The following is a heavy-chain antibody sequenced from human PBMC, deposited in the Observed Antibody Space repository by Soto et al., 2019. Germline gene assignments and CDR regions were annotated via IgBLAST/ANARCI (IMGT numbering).Heavy chain of an antibody. V-gene: IGHV2-26*01. CDR2: RFSHGEK. J-gene: IGHJ4*02. Sequence: FRPTLVNPTEPLTLTCTVPGFSLSNARMAVSWIRQPPGKALEWPAPRFSHGEKSYSTSLKSRLTISRATSKSQVVLTMTNMDPVDLATYYCARLFLHYGSGSPYMFDYWGQGTLVTVSS. D-gene: IGHD3-10*01. CDR3: ARLFLHYGSGSPYMFDY. CDR1: GFSLSNARMA.